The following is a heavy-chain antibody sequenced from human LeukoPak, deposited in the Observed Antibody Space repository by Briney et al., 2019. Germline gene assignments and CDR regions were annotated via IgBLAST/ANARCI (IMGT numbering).Heavy chain of an antibody. Sequence: GGYLRLSCAASGFTFSSYEMNWVRQAPGKELEWVSYISSSGSTIYYADSVKGRFTISRDNAKNSLYLQMNSLRAEDTAVYYCARVRNDYGDYVSTIGYFDYWGQGTLVTVSS. CDR1: GFTFSSYE. V-gene: IGHV3-48*03. J-gene: IGHJ4*02. D-gene: IGHD4-17*01. CDR3: ARVRNDYGDYVSTIGYFDY. CDR2: ISSSGSTI.